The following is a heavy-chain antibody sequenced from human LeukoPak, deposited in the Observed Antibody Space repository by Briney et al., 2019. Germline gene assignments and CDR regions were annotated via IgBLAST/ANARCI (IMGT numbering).Heavy chain of an antibody. V-gene: IGHV4-59*08. J-gene: IGHJ4*02. Sequence: PSETLSLTCTVSGGSICSYYWSWIRQPPGKGLEWIGYIYYSGSTNYNPSLKSRVTISVDTSKNQFSLKLSSVTAADTAVYYCARQGGGEDYWGQGTLVTVSS. CDR2: IYYSGST. CDR1: GGSICSYY. D-gene: IGHD2-21*01. CDR3: ARQGGGEDY.